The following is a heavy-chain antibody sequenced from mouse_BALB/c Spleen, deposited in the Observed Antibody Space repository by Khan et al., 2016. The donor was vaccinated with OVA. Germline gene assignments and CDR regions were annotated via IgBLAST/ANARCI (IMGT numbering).Heavy chain of an antibody. D-gene: IGHD2-5*01. CDR3: ARDSNWYFDV. Sequence: EVQLQESGPGLVKPSQSLALTCTVSGSSIPSDYAWNWIRQFPGSKLEWMGYIRNSGNTSYNPSLKSRITITRDTSKNQFFLQLNSVTTEDTATYYCARDSNWYFDVWGAGTTVTVSS. V-gene: IGHV3-2*02. J-gene: IGHJ1*01. CDR2: IRNSGNT. CDR1: GSSIPSDYA.